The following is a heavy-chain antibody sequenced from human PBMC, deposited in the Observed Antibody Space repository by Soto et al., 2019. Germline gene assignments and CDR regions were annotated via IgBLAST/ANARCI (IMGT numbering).Heavy chain of an antibody. Sequence: TSETLSLTCAVSAGSISSRNWWTWVRQSPGKGLEWIGEIHHSGSTNYNPSLNSRVTISVDTSTSTAYMELRSLRSDDTAVYYCARDKTMVRGVIIRDYYYYYGMDVWGQGTTVTVSS. V-gene: IGHV4-4*02. CDR1: AGSISSRNW. D-gene: IGHD3-10*01. CDR2: IHHSGST. CDR3: ARDKTMVRGVIIRDYYYYYGMDV. J-gene: IGHJ6*02.